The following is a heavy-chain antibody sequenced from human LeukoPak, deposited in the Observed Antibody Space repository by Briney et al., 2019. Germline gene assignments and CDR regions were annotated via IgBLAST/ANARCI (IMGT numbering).Heavy chain of an antibody. CDR3: ARFTYYYDGSGTGGLGDAFDI. CDR2: ISSSGSTI. CDR1: GFTFSDYY. J-gene: IGHJ3*02. V-gene: IGHV3-11*01. D-gene: IGHD3-22*01. Sequence: GGSLRLSCAASGFTFSDYYMSWIRQAPGKGLEWVSYISSSGSTIYYADSVKGRFTISRDNAKNSLHLQMNSLRAEDTAVYYCARFTYYYDGSGTGGLGDAFDIWGQGTMVTVSS.